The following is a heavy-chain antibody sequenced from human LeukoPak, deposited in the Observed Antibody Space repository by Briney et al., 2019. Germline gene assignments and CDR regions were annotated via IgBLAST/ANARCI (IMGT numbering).Heavy chain of an antibody. J-gene: IGHJ4*02. CDR3: ARHGSSYSFDY. V-gene: IGHV4-59*08. CDR2: IYYGGSA. CDR1: GGSVGSYY. D-gene: IGHD6-13*01. Sequence: SETLSLSCTVFGGSVGSYYWSWIRQSPGKGLEWIGYIYYGGSANYNPSLKSRATISIDRSKNQFSLKPSSLTAADTAVYYCARHGSSYSFDYWGQGTLVTVSS.